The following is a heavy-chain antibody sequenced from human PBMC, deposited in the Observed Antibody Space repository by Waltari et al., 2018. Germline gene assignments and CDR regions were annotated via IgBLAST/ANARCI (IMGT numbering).Heavy chain of an antibody. CDR2: IKEDGRDK. CDR3: ARDSGGGFDY. D-gene: IGHD3-10*01. J-gene: IGHJ4*02. V-gene: IGHV3-7*01. Sequence: EVQLVESGGGLVQPGGSLRLSCAASGFTFRRYWMSWVRQAPGKGRGWVAKIKEDGRDKYYVDSVKGRFTISKDNAKNSVYLQMNSLRAEETAVYYCARDSGGGFDYWGQGALVTVSS. CDR1: GFTFRRYW.